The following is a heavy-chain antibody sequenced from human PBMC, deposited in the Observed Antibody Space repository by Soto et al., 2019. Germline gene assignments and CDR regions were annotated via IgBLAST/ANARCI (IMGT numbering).Heavy chain of an antibody. CDR1: GFSLSSYD. CDR3: GRAQSRNWNARGYGIDV. V-gene: IGHV3-13*04. Sequence: EVRLAESGGGLLQPGTSVRLSCAAPGFSLSSYDLHWVRQVPEKRLEWVAFFGSGGDRHYSASVKGRFTISRDTAKKSFYLQMNNLKVGDTAVYYCGRAQSRNWNARGYGIDVWGHGTTVIVSS. J-gene: IGHJ6*02. D-gene: IGHD1-1*01. CDR2: FGSGGDR.